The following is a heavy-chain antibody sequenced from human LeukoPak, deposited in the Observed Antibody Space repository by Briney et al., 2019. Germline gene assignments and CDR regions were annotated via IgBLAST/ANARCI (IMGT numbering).Heavy chain of an antibody. J-gene: IGHJ4*02. V-gene: IGHV4-59*01. CDR3: ARVRISSYYFDY. CDR1: GGSISSYY. D-gene: IGHD6-13*01. CDR2: IYYSGST. Sequence: SETLSLTXTVSGGSISSYYWSWIRQPPGKGLEWIGYIYYSGSTNYNPSLKSRVTISVDTSKNQFSLKLSSVTAADTAVYYCARVRISSYYFDYWGQGTLVTVSS.